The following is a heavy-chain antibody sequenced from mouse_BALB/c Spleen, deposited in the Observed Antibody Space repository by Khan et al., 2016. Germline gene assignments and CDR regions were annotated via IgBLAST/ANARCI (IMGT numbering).Heavy chain of an antibody. CDR3: TREDYYVWFPY. CDR2: INSDSSTI. D-gene: IGHD1-1*01. V-gene: IGHV4-1*02. CDR1: GFDFSRYW. J-gene: IGHJ3*01. Sequence: EVKLLESGGGLVQPGGSLKLSCAASGFDFSRYWMNWVRQAPGKGLEWIGEINSDSSTINYTPSLKDKFIISRDNAKNTLYLHMNKVRSEYTALYYCTREDYYVWFPYWGQGTLVTVSA.